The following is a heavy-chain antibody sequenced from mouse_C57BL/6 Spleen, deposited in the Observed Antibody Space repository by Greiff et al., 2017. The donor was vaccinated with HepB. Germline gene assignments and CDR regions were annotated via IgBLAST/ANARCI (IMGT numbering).Heavy chain of an antibody. V-gene: IGHV1-69*01. D-gene: IGHD1-1*01. CDR1: GYTFTSYW. CDR3: ARREALREEFDY. J-gene: IGHJ2*01. CDR2: IDPSDSYT. Sequence: VQLQQPGAELVMPGASVKLSCKASGYTFTSYWMHWVKQRPGQGLEWIGEIDPSDSYTNYNQKFKGKSTLTVDRSSSTAYMQLSSLTSEDSAVYYCARREALREEFDYWGQGTTLTVSS.